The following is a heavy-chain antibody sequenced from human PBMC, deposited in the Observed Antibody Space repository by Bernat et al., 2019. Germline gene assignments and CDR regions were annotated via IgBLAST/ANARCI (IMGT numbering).Heavy chain of an antibody. J-gene: IGHJ2*01. Sequence: QVQLVQSGAEVKKPGASVKVSCKASGYTFTGYYMHWVRQAPGQGLEWMGWISAYNGNTNYAQKLQGRVTMTTDTSTSTAYMELRSLRSDDTAVYYCARERGYYDYVWGSYRPTGYFDLWGRGTLVTVSS. CDR1: GYTFTGYY. CDR2: ISAYNGNT. V-gene: IGHV1-18*04. CDR3: ARERGYYDYVWGSYRPTGYFDL. D-gene: IGHD3-16*02.